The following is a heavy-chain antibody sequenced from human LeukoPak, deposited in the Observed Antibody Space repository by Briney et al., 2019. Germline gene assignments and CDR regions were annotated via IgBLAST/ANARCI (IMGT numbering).Heavy chain of an antibody. CDR1: GGSFSGYY. Sequence: SETLSLTCAVYGGSFSGYYWSWIRQPPGNGLEWIGEINHSGSTNYNPSLKSRVTISVDTSKNQFSLKLSSVTAADTAVYYCARARGSSIAARTHFDYWGQGTLVTVSS. CDR3: ARARGSSIAARTHFDY. D-gene: IGHD6-6*01. V-gene: IGHV4-34*01. CDR2: INHSGST. J-gene: IGHJ4*02.